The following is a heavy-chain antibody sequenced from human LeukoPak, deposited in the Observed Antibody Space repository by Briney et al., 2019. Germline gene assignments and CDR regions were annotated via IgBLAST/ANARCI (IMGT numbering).Heavy chain of an antibody. Sequence: PGRSLRLSCAASGFSVGSNYMTWVRQAPGKGLEWVSLIYSGGSTYYADSVRGRFTISRDNSKNTLYLQMNSLRAEDTAVYYCARETDAFDIWGQGTMVTVSS. CDR3: ARETDAFDI. CDR2: IYSGGST. CDR1: GFSVGSNY. J-gene: IGHJ3*02. V-gene: IGHV3-53*01.